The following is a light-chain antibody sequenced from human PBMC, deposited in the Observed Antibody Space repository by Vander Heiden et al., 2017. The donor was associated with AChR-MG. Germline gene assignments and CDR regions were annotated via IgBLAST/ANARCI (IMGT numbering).Light chain of an antibody. CDR3: QQRRSWPRT. CDR2: GAS. J-gene: IGKJ1*01. V-gene: IGKV3-11*01. Sequence: IVLTQSPVTLSLSPVARATLTCRASQSLSNYLAWYQQQPGQPPRLLVYGASTRASGVPDRFTGSGSGTDFILTISSLEPEDFAVYYCQQRRSWPRTFGQGS. CDR1: QSLSNY.